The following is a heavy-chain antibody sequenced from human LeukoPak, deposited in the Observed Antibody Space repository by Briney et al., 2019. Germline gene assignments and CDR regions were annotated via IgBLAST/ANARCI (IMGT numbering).Heavy chain of an antibody. V-gene: IGHV3-53*01. D-gene: IGHD6-19*01. CDR3: ARDNIGIAVAGSYYYGMDV. J-gene: IGHJ6*02. CDR2: IYSDGST. CDR1: GFTVSTNY. Sequence: GGSLRLSCAASGFTVSTNYMSWVRQAPGKKLEWVSDIYSDGSTFYADSVKGRFTISRDNAKNSLYLQMNSLRAEDTAVYYCARDNIGIAVAGSYYYGMDVWGQGTTVTVSS.